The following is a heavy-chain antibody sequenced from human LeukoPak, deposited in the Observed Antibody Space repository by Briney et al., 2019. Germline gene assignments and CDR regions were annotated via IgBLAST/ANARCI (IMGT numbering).Heavy chain of an antibody. V-gene: IGHV1-18*01. Sequence: ASVKASCKASGFTFTSYGFSWVRQAPGQGLEWMGWISAYNGNTNYAQKLQGRVTMTTDTSTSTAYMELRSLRSDDTAVYYCARGHDSSWYGPQGFWGQGTLVTVSS. J-gene: IGHJ4*02. CDR2: ISAYNGNT. CDR3: ARGHDSSWYGPQGF. D-gene: IGHD6-13*01. CDR1: GFTFTSYG.